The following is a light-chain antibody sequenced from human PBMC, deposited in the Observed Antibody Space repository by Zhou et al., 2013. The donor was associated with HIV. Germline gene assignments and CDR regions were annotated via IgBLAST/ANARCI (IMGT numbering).Light chain of an antibody. CDR2: DAS. CDR3: QQYDNLPPFT. V-gene: IGKV1-33*01. Sequence: DIQMTQSPSSLSASVGDRVTITCQASQDISNYLNWYQQKPGKAPKLLIYDASNLETGVPSRFSGSGSGTDFTXTISSLQPEDIATYYCQQYDNLPPFTFGPVGPKVGYQT. CDR1: QDISNY. J-gene: IGKJ3*01.